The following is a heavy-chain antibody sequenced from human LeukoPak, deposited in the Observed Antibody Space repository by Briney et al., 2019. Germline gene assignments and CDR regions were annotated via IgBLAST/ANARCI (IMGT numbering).Heavy chain of an antibody. J-gene: IGHJ3*01. CDR2: IKEDGSVK. V-gene: IGHV3-7*01. Sequence: GGSLRLSCVTSGFSFSTSWMNWVRQAPGKGLEWVATIKEDGSVKNYADSVKGRFTISRDNAKNSLYLKINCLRAEDTAVYYCARQWGWFTSGWWLDTLDVWGQGSMVIVSS. CDR3: ARQWGWFTSGWWLDTLDV. D-gene: IGHD6-19*01. CDR1: GFSFSTSW.